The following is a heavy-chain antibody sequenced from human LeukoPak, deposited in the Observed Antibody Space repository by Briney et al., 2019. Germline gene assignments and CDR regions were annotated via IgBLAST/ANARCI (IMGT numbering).Heavy chain of an antibody. CDR2: IDWDDDK. CDR3: ARIRGGSGSYDY. Sequence: SGPALVKPTQTLTLTCTFSGFSLSTSGMRVSWIRQPPGKALEWLARIDWDDDKFYSTSLKTRLTISKDTSRNQVVLTMTNMDPVDTATYYCARIRGGSGSYDYWGQGTLVTVSS. J-gene: IGHJ4*02. CDR1: GFSLSTSGMR. V-gene: IGHV2-70*04. D-gene: IGHD6-19*01.